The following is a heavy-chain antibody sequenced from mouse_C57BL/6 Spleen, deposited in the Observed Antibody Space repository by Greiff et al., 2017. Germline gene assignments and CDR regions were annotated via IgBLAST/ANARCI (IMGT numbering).Heavy chain of an antibody. V-gene: IGHV1-18*01. CDR3: ARSGAAQARYYFDY. J-gene: IGHJ2*01. Sequence: VQLQQSGPELVKPGASVKIPCKASGYTFTDYNMDWVKQSHGKSLEWIGDINPNNGGTIYNQKFKGKATLTVDKSSSTAYMELRSLTSEDTAVYYCARSGAAQARYYFDYWGQGTTLTVSS. CDR1: GYTFTDYN. D-gene: IGHD3-2*02. CDR2: INPNNGGT.